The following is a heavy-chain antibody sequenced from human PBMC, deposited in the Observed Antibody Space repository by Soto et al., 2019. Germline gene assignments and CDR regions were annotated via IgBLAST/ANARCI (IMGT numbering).Heavy chain of an antibody. CDR1: GFTFSSYG. J-gene: IGHJ3*02. V-gene: IGHV3-23*01. Sequence: GGSLRLSCAASGFTFSSYGMSWVRQAPGKGLEWVSAISGSGGSTYYADSVKGRFTISRDNSKNTLYLQMNSLRAEDTAVYYCAKDGYCSGGSCYYPGDAFDIWGQATMVTVSS. CDR2: ISGSGGST. CDR3: AKDGYCSGGSCYYPGDAFDI. D-gene: IGHD2-15*01.